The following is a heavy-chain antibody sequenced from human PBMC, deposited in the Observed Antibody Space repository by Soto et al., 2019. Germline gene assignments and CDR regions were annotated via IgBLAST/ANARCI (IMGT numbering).Heavy chain of an antibody. CDR1: GYTFTTYI. Sequence: QVELLQSGAEVKKPGASVRVSCKASGYTFTTYIMHWVRQAPGQRLEWMGWINAGNGNTKYSQKFQGSVTIVRDTFATTVYMELSSLRTEETAVYYCARTKPNYDFWRDAVNEGGYFDYWCQGTLVTVSS. D-gene: IGHD3-3*01. CDR3: ARTKPNYDFWRDAVNEGGYFDY. CDR2: INAGNGNT. V-gene: IGHV1-3*01. J-gene: IGHJ4*02.